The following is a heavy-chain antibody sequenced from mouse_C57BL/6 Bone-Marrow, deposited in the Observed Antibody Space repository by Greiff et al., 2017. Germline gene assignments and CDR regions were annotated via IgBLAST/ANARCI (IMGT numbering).Heavy chain of an antibody. Sequence: VQLQQSGPELVKPGASVKIPCKASGYTFTDYNMDWVKQSHGKSLEWIGDINPNNGGTIYNQKFKGKATLTVDKSSSTAYMELRSLTSEDTAVYYCARLWSDSAYWGQGTLVTVSA. CDR3: ARLWSDSAY. D-gene: IGHD1-1*02. V-gene: IGHV1-18*01. CDR2: INPNNGGT. J-gene: IGHJ3*01. CDR1: GYTFTDYN.